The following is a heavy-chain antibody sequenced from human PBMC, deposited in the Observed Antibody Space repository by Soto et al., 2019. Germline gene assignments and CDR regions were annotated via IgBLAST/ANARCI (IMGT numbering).Heavy chain of an antibody. D-gene: IGHD6-25*01. CDR1: GGSISSGGYY. Sequence: QVQLQESGPGLVKPSQTLSLTCTVSGGSISSGGYYWSWIRQHPGKGLEWIGYIYHSGSTYYNPSLKSRVTISVDTSKNQFSLKVSSVTAADTAVYYCAREAAVILNWFDPWGQGTLVTVSS. CDR3: AREAAVILNWFDP. CDR2: IYHSGST. V-gene: IGHV4-31*03. J-gene: IGHJ5*02.